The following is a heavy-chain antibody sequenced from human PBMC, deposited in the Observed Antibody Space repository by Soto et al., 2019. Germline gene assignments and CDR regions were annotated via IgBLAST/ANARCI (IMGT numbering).Heavy chain of an antibody. CDR1: GGTFSSYA. CDR3: ASGVCGGDCEDSFWYFDH. Sequence: QVQLVQSGAEVKKPGSSVKVSCKASGGTFSSYAISWVRQAPGQGLEWMGGIIPIFGTANYAQKFQGRVTITADESTSTAYMELSSLRSEDTAVYYCASGVCGGDCEDSFWYFDHWGRGTLVTVSS. J-gene: IGHJ2*01. D-gene: IGHD2-21*02. V-gene: IGHV1-69*12. CDR2: IIPIFGTA.